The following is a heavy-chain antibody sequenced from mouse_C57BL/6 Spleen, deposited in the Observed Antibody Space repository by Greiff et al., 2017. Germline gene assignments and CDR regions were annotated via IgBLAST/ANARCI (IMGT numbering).Heavy chain of an antibody. D-gene: IGHD3-2*02. CDR2: FYPGSGSI. CDR3: ARHARDSSGYVGDYAMDY. CDR1: GYTFTEYT. V-gene: IGHV1-62-2*01. J-gene: IGHJ4*01. Sequence: VQLQESGAELVKPGASVKLSCKASGYTFTEYTIHWVKQRSGQGLEWIGWFYPGSGSIKYNEKFKDKATLTADKSSSTVYMDLSRLTSEDSAVYFCARHARDSSGYVGDYAMDYWGQGTSVTVSS.